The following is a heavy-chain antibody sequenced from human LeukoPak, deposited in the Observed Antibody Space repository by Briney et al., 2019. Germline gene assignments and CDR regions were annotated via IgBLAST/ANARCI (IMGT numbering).Heavy chain of an antibody. CDR3: ARGSYGYIDQ. Sequence: PSETLSLTCTVSGGSISSSSYYWGWIRQPPGKGLEWIGSIYYSGSTYYNPSLKSRVTISVDTSKNQFSLKLSSVTAADTAVYYCARGSYGYIDQWGQGLLATVSS. V-gene: IGHV4-39*07. CDR2: IYYSGST. CDR1: GGSISSSSYY. J-gene: IGHJ4*02. D-gene: IGHD3-16*01.